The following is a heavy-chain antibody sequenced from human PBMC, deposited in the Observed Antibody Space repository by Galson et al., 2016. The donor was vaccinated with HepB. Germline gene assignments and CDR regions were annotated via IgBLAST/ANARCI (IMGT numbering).Heavy chain of an antibody. Sequence: ETLSLTCTISGGSISSNNYYWGWIRQPPGKGLEWIGFMDHSGSTKDNPSLKSRLTMSVDTSKNQFSLKLRSVTAADTAVYYCARAYESDDYGFYYFAYWGQGILVTVSS. CDR3: ARAYESDDYGFYYFAY. J-gene: IGHJ4*02. V-gene: IGHV4-61*05. D-gene: IGHD4-17*01. CDR1: GGSISSNNYY. CDR2: MDHSGST.